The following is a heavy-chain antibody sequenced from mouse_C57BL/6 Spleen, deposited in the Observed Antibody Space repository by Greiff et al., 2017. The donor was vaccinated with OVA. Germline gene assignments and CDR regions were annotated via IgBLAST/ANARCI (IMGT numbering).Heavy chain of an antibody. Sequence: QVQLQQPGAELVKPGASVKLSCKASGYTFTSYWMHWVKQRPGQGLEWIGMIHPNSGSTNYNEKFKSKATLTVDKSSSTAYMQRSSRTSEDSAVYYCAREGDDYGCRGDFDYWGQGTTLTVAS. J-gene: IGHJ2*01. CDR3: AREGDDYGCRGDFDY. V-gene: IGHV1-64*01. D-gene: IGHD1-1*01. CDR1: GYTFTSYW. CDR2: IHPNSGST.